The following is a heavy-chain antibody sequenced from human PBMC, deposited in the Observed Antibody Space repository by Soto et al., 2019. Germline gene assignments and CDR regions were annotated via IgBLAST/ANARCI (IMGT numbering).Heavy chain of an antibody. J-gene: IGHJ4*02. CDR2: IEHGGST. CDR3: ARAPMVRGVPLDFDY. V-gene: IGHV4-34*02. D-gene: IGHD3-10*01. Sequence: QVQLQQWGTRLLKPSETLSLTCAVFGESFSGHYWSWIRQTPGKGLEWIGEIEHGGSTNYNPSLKRRVRMSVDTTRNQFSLRLNSVIAADTDVYYCARAPMVRGVPLDFDYLGQGTLVTVSS. CDR1: GESFSGHY.